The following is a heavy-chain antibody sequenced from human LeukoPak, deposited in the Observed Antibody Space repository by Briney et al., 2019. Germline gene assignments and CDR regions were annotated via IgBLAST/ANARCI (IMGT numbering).Heavy chain of an antibody. Sequence: GGSLRLSCAASGFTYSTYSMNWVRQAPGKGLEWVSYISRSSTTIYYADSVKGRFAISRDNAKNSLYLQMNSLRAEDTAVYYCASPRGYCTNGVCDAFDYWGQGTLVTVSS. CDR1: GFTYSTYS. CDR3: ASPRGYCTNGVCDAFDY. CDR2: ISRSSTTI. J-gene: IGHJ4*02. V-gene: IGHV3-48*01. D-gene: IGHD2-8*01.